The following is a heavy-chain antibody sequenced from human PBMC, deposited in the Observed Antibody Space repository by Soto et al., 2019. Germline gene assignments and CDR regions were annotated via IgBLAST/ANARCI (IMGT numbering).Heavy chain of an antibody. J-gene: IGHJ5*02. CDR3: TFLWFGELSPAWFDP. V-gene: IGHV3-49*04. Sequence: GGSLRLSCTASGFTFGDYAMSWVRQAPGKGLEWVGFIRSKAHGGTTKYAASVTGRFTISRDDSKSIAYLQMNSLKTEDTAVYYCTFLWFGELSPAWFDPWGQGTLVTVS. D-gene: IGHD3-10*01. CDR2: IRSKAHGGTT. CDR1: GFTFGDYA.